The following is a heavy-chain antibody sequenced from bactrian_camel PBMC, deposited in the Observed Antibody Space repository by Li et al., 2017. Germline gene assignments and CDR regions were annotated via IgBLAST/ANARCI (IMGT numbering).Heavy chain of an antibody. CDR2: IYNQNKYT. J-gene: IGHJ4*01. V-gene: IGHV3-2*01. CDR1: GFTSSTYV. D-gene: IGHD7*01. CDR3: AIDSTTGADCHSLINFDF. Sequence: HVQLVESGGGVVQPGGSLRLSCAASGFTSSTYVMYWVRQAPGKGLEWVASIYNQNKYTYYTDAVKGRFTISRDSTTNTLYLDMNSLKPEDTAMYYCAIDSTTGADCHSLINFDFWGQGTQVTVS.